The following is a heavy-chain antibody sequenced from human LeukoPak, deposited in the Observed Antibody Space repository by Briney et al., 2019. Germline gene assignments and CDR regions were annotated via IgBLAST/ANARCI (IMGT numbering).Heavy chain of an antibody. CDR3: AVDSGYGYGPFDY. D-gene: IGHD5-18*01. V-gene: IGHV1-69*13. CDR1: GGTFSSYA. CDR2: IIPIFGTA. J-gene: IGHJ4*02. Sequence: SVKVSCKASGGTFSSYAISWVRQAPGQGLEWMGGIIPIFGTANYAQKFQGRVTITADESTSTAYMELSSLRSEDTAVYYCAVDSGYGYGPFDYWGQGTLVTVSS.